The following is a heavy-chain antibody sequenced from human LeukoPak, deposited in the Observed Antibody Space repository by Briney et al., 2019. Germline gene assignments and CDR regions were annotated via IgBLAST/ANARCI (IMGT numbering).Heavy chain of an antibody. D-gene: IGHD3-16*01. Sequence: SETLSLTCAVYGGSFSGHYWSWIRQPPGKGLEWIGEINHSGSTNYNPSLKSRVTISVDTSENQFSLKLSSVTAADTAVYYCARGVSFQGYYYYYGMDVWGQGTTVTVSS. CDR2: INHSGST. CDR3: ARGVSFQGYYYYYGMDV. J-gene: IGHJ6*02. V-gene: IGHV4-34*01. CDR1: GGSFSGHY.